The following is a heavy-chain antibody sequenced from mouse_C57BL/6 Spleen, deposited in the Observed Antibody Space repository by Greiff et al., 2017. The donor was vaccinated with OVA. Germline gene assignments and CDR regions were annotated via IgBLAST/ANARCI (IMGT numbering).Heavy chain of an antibody. Sequence: QVHVKQSGAELVKPGASVKMSCKASGYTFTSYWITWVKQRPGQGLEWIGDIYPGSGSTNYNEKFKSKATLTVDTSSSTAYMQLSSLTSEDSAVYYCATLLRAYWGQGTLVTVSA. CDR1: GYTFTSYW. CDR2: IYPGSGST. D-gene: IGHD1-1*01. CDR3: ATLLRAY. J-gene: IGHJ3*01. V-gene: IGHV1-55*01.